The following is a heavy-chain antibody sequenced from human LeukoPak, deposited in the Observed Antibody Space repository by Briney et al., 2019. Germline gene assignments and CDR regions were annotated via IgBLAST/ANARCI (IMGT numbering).Heavy chain of an antibody. V-gene: IGHV1-46*01. CDR1: GYTFTSYY. Sequence: ASVTVSCKASGYTFTSYYMHWVRQAPGQGLEWMGIINPSGGSTSYAQKFQGRVTMTRDTSISTAYMELSRLRSDDTAVYYCATTSGYSGYDPSPYFDYWGQGTLVTVSS. CDR3: ATTSGYSGYDPSPYFDY. CDR2: INPSGGST. D-gene: IGHD5-12*01. J-gene: IGHJ4*02.